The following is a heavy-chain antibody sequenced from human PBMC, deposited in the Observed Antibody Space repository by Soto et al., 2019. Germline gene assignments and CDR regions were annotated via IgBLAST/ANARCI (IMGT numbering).Heavy chain of an antibody. D-gene: IGHD3-22*01. V-gene: IGHV1-69*10. CDR3: ASEDNSSGYYSFDY. CDR1: GGTFSSYA. Sequence: ASVKVSCKASGGTFSSYAISWVRQAPGQGLEWMGGIIPILGIANYAQKFQGRVTITADKSTSTAYMELSSLRSEDTAVYYCASEDNSSGYYSFDYWGQGTLVTVSS. CDR2: IIPILGIA. J-gene: IGHJ4*02.